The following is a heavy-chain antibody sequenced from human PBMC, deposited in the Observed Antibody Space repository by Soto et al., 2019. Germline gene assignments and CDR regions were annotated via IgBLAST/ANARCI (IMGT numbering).Heavy chain of an antibody. J-gene: IGHJ6*03. Sequence: QVQLVQSGAEVRKPGASVTVSCRSSGDSFNDYYIHWVRQAPGQGFEWMGWINPNGGVTKYAQKSQGWVSWTRARSIRTVYMKMCMLRSAEQAVYCCGGKSGVVTATLNYYYFQIDVSGTGTTVTVSS. CDR2: INPNGGVT. V-gene: IGHV1-2*04. D-gene: IGHD3-3*01. CDR1: GDSFNDYY. CDR3: GGKSGVVTATLNYYYFQIDV.